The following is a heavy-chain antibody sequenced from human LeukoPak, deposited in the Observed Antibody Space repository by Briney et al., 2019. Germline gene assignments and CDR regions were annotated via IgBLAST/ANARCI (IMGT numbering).Heavy chain of an antibody. Sequence: GGSLRLSCAASGFSFSTYAMNWVRQAPGKGLEWLSYISGSSNTIYYADSVKGRFTLSSDSSRNTVYFQLNNLRVEDTAIYYCARASWVSSTDAVRWGQGTLVTVSS. D-gene: IGHD3-16*01. CDR1: GFSFSTYA. CDR3: ARASWVSSTDAVR. CDR2: ISGSSNTI. J-gene: IGHJ4*02. V-gene: IGHV3-48*01.